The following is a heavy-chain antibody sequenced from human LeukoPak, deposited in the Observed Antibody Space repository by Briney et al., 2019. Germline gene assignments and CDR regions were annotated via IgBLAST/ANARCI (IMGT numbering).Heavy chain of an antibody. Sequence: PGGSLRLSCAASGFTFSSYSMKWVRQAPGKGLEWVSSISSSSSYKYYADSVKGRFTISRDNAKNSLYLQMNSLRAEDTAVYYCARDKLAYSSGGYFHYYGMDVWGQGTTVTVSS. CDR3: ARDKLAYSSGGYFHYYGMDV. V-gene: IGHV3-21*01. D-gene: IGHD6-19*01. J-gene: IGHJ6*02. CDR2: ISSSSSYK. CDR1: GFTFSSYS.